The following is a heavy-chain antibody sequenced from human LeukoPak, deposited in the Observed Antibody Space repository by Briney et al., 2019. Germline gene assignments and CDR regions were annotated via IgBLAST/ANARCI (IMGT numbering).Heavy chain of an antibody. V-gene: IGHV3-21*01. CDR1: RFTFSSYS. D-gene: IGHD2-2*01. J-gene: IGHJ6*02. Sequence: GGSLRLSCAASRFTFSSYSMNWVRQAPGQGLEWVASISSSSTYIYYPDSLKGRFTISRDNAQNSLFLQMKSLRAEDTAVYYCARRKVVSAYYYGMDVWGQGTTVTVSS. CDR3: ARRKVVSAYYYGMDV. CDR2: ISSSSTYI.